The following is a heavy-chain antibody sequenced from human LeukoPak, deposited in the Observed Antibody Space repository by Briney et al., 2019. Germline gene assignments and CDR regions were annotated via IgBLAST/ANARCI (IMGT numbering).Heavy chain of an antibody. J-gene: IGHJ4*02. V-gene: IGHV4-34*01. CDR2: INHSGST. D-gene: IGHD4-17*01. Sequence: PSETQSLTCAVYGGSFSGYYWSWIRQPPGKGLEWIGEINHSGSTNYNPSLKSRVTISVDTSKNQFSLKLSSVTAADTAVYYCARNYGDYGVYYFDYWGQGTLVTVSS. CDR3: ARNYGDYGVYYFDY. CDR1: GGSFSGYY.